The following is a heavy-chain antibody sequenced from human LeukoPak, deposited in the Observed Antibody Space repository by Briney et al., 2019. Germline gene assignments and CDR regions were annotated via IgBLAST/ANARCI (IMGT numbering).Heavy chain of an antibody. Sequence: GASVKVSCKASGYTFTGYYMHWVRQAPGQGLEWMGWINPNSGGTNYAQKFQGRVTMTRDTSISTAYMELSRLRSDDTAVYYCARDSWETWIQLSPGRRFDPWGQGTLVTVSS. CDR2: INPNSGGT. V-gene: IGHV1-2*02. CDR1: GYTFTGYY. CDR3: ARDSWETWIQLSPGRRFDP. D-gene: IGHD5-18*01. J-gene: IGHJ5*02.